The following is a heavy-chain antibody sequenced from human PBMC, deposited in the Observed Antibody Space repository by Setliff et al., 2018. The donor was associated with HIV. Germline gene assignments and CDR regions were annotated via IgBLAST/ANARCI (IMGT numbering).Heavy chain of an antibody. D-gene: IGHD1-1*01. V-gene: IGHV1-69*02. J-gene: IGHJ3*01. CDR1: RATLTSYS. Sequence: GASVKVSCKASRATLTSYSFSWVRQVPGQGLEWMGRINPILGIKNYAQKFQGRVTISADKSTGTVYMELTSLRSEDTAVYYCARPAARYTWNDISPNDAFDVWGQGAVVTVSS. CDR3: ARPAARYTWNDISPNDAFDV. CDR2: INPILGIK.